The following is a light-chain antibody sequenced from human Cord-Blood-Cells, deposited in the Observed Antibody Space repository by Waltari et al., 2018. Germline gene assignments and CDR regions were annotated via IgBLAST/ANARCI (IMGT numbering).Light chain of an antibody. V-gene: IGLV2-11*01. CDR3: CSYAGSYTVV. J-gene: IGLJ2*01. CDR2: DVS. Sequence: QSALPHPRPVSRSPGQAVTIPCTTTSSDVGGYNYVSWYQQHPGQAPKLMIYDVSKRPSGVPDRFSGSKSGNTASLTISGLQAEDEADYYCCSYAGSYTVVFGGGTKLTVL. CDR1: SSDVGGYNY.